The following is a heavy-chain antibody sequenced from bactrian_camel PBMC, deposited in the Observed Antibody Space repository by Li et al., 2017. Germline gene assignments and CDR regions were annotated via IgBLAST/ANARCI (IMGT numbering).Heavy chain of an antibody. J-gene: IGHJ4*01. Sequence: QLVESGGGLVQPGGSLRLSCAASGFPFSTYSMYLVRQTPGKGLAWVSSILYGGPSTYYTDSVKGRFTNSRDNAENTMYLQMNKLKPEDTAMYYCVRDYSGYANWNMAYWGQGTQVTVS. V-gene: IGHV3S1*01. CDR3: VRDYSGYANWNMAY. CDR1: GFPFSTYS. D-gene: IGHD4*01. CDR2: ILYGGPST.